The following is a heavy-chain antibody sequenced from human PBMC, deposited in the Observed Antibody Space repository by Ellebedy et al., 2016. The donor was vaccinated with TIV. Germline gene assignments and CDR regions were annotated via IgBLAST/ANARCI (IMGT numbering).Heavy chain of an antibody. D-gene: IGHD4-23*01. Sequence: AASVKVSCKASGYTLMSYGICWVRQAPGQGLEWMGWVSPYDGNKNYAQNLPGRVTMTIDTSTSTGYMELRSLRSDDTAVYYCARGFRYGSGRWPLDYWGQGTLVTVSS. V-gene: IGHV1-18*01. CDR1: GYTLMSYG. J-gene: IGHJ4*02. CDR3: ARGFRYGSGRWPLDY. CDR2: VSPYDGNK.